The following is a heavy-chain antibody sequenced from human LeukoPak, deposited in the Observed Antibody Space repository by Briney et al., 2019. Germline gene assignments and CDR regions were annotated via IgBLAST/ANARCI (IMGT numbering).Heavy chain of an antibody. Sequence: GASVKVSCKASGYTFTGYYMHWVRQAPGQGLEWMGWISAYNGNTNYAQKLQGRVTMTTDTSTSTAYMELRSLRSDDTAVYYCARERPSSSRSYYYYMDVWGKGTTVTVSS. D-gene: IGHD6-13*01. CDR2: ISAYNGNT. J-gene: IGHJ6*03. CDR1: GYTFTGYY. V-gene: IGHV1-18*04. CDR3: ARERPSSSRSYYYYMDV.